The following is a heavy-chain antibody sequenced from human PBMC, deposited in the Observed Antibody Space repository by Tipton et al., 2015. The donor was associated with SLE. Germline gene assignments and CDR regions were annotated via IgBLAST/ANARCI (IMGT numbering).Heavy chain of an antibody. CDR2: MDPDSGNT. J-gene: IGHJ4*02. CDR1: GYTFTRND. CDR3: ARAKWVPDF. V-gene: IGHV1-8*01. D-gene: IGHD1-26*01. Sequence: QVQLVQSGAEVKKPGASVKVSCKASGYTFTRNDINWVRQATGQGLEWMGWMDPDSGNTVYAQRFRGRVTMTRNTSISTAYMELNSLRSEDTAVYYCARAKWVPDFWGQGTLVTVSS.